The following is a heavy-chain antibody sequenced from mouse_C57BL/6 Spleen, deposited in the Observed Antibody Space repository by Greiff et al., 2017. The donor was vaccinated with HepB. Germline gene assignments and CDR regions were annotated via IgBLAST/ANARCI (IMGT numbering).Heavy chain of an antibody. CDR3: AKGLLWSYAMDY. D-gene: IGHD2-1*01. Sequence: ESGPGLVKPSQSLSLTCSVTGYSITSGYYWNWIRQFPGNKLEWLGYISYDGSNNYNPSLKNRISITRDTSKNQFFLKLNSVTTEDTATYYCAKGLLWSYAMDYWGQGTSVTVSS. CDR2: ISYDGSN. V-gene: IGHV3-6*01. J-gene: IGHJ4*01. CDR1: GYSITSGYY.